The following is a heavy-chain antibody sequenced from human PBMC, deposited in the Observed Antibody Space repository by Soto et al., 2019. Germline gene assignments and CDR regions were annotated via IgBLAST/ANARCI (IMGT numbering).Heavy chain of an antibody. D-gene: IGHD6-6*01. Sequence: ASVKVSCKASGYTFTGYYMHWVRQAPGQGLEWMGWINPNSGGTNYAQKFQGRVTMTRDTSISTAYMELSRLRSEDTAVYYCARVRFEYSSSSENYYFDYWGQGTLVTVSS. CDR2: INPNSGGT. V-gene: IGHV1-2*02. CDR3: ARVRFEYSSSSENYYFDY. CDR1: GYTFTGYY. J-gene: IGHJ4*02.